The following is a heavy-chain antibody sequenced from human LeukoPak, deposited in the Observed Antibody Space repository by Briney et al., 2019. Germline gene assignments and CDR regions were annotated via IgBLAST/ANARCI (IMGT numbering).Heavy chain of an antibody. CDR1: GYTFTGDY. CDR3: ARSYCIGTNCYSHLFGY. CDR2: INPNSGGA. D-gene: IGHD2-2*01. J-gene: IGHJ4*02. V-gene: IGHV1-2*06. Sequence: AASVKVSCKASGYTFTGDYLHWVRQAPGQGLEWMGRINPNSGGANYAQNFQGRVTMTRDTSISTAHMELSRLRSDDTAVYYCARSYCIGTNCYSHLFGYWGQGTLVTVSS.